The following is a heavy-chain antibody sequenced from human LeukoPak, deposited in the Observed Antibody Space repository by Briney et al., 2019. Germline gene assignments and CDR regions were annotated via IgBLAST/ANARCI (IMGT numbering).Heavy chain of an antibody. Sequence: SGGSLRLSCAASGFTFSSYSMNWVRQAPGKGLEYVSYISSSSNTIYYGDSVKGRFTISRDNAKNSLYLQMNSLRDEDTAVYYCAKGATPFDFWGQGTLVTVSS. D-gene: IGHD1-26*01. J-gene: IGHJ4*02. CDR2: ISSSSNTI. CDR1: GFTFSSYS. CDR3: AKGATPFDF. V-gene: IGHV3-48*02.